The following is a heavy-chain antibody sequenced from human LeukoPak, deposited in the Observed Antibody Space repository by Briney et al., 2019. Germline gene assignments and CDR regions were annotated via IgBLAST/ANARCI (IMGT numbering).Heavy chain of an antibody. Sequence: PGGSLRLSCAASGFTFSSYGMHWVRQAPGKGLECVAVIWYDGSNKYHADSVKGRFTISRDNSKNTLYLQVNSLRAEDTAVYYCAKEAIAVSGYGPTTFDYRGQGTLVAVSS. CDR1: GFTFSSYG. J-gene: IGHJ4*02. CDR3: AKEAIAVSGYGPTTFDY. D-gene: IGHD6-19*01. CDR2: IWYDGSNK. V-gene: IGHV3-33*06.